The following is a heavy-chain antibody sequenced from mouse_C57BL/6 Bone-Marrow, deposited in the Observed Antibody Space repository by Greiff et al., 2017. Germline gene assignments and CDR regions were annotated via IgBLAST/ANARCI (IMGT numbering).Heavy chain of an antibody. J-gene: IGHJ1*03. CDR3: ARDYGSSYWYFDV. D-gene: IGHD1-1*01. CDR1: GYTFTSYD. Sequence: QVQLKQSGPELVKPGASVKLSCKASGYTFTSYDINWVKQRPGQGLEWIGWIYPRDGSTKYNEKFKGKATLTVDTSSSTAYMELHSLTSEHSAVYFCARDYGSSYWYFDVWGTGTTVTVSS. CDR2: IYPRDGST. V-gene: IGHV1-85*01.